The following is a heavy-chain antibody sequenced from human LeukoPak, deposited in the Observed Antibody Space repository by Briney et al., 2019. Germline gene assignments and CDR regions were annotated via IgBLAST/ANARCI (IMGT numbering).Heavy chain of an antibody. CDR1: GGFFSGYY. D-gene: IGHD2-15*01. Sequence: SETLSLTCAVFGGFFSGYYWSWIRQPPGKGLEWIGEINHSGSTNYNPSLKSRVTISVDTSKNQFSLKLSSVTAADTAVYYCARGPGYCSGGSCLDKEYFQHWGQGTLVTVSS. V-gene: IGHV4-34*01. J-gene: IGHJ1*01. CDR3: ARGPGYCSGGSCLDKEYFQH. CDR2: INHSGST.